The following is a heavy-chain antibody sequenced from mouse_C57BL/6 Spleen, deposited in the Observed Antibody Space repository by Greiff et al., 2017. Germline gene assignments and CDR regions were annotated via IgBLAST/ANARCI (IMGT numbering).Heavy chain of an antibody. Sequence: EVKVVDSGGGLVQPGGSLSLSCAASGFTFTDYYMSWVRQPPGKALEWLGFIRNKANGYTTEYSASVKGRFTISRDNSQSILSLQMHALRAEDSATYYCARDGDIYYYEFAYWGQGTLVTVSA. CDR3: ARDGDIYYYEFAY. V-gene: IGHV7-3*01. J-gene: IGHJ3*01. D-gene: IGHD1-1*01. CDR1: GFTFTDYY. CDR2: IRNKANGYTT.